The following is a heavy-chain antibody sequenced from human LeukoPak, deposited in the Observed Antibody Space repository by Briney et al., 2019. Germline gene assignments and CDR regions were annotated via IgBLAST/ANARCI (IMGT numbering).Heavy chain of an antibody. Sequence: PSETLSLTCTVSGVSINSGGYYWSWIRQPPGKGLEWFGEINHSGSTNYNPSLKSRVTISVETSKNQFSLKLSSVTAADTAVYYCARGSGNYYDSSGYLDWGQGTLVTVSS. J-gene: IGHJ4*02. V-gene: IGHV4-34*01. CDR1: GVSINSGGYY. CDR2: INHSGST. D-gene: IGHD3-22*01. CDR3: ARGSGNYYDSSGYLD.